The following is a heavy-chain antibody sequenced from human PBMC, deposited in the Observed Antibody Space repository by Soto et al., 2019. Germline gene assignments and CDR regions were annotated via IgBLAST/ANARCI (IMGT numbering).Heavy chain of an antibody. J-gene: IGHJ4*01. CDR1: GFPFSSYV. V-gene: IGHV3-23*01. CDR2: ISGGGSTA. D-gene: IGHD3-22*01. CDR3: AKDSNKYSSSLRGRYFDY. Sequence: EVQLLESGGGLVQRGGSLRLSCAASGFPFSSYVMAWVRQAPGKGLEWVSGISGGGSTAFYADSVKGRFTISRDNAKNTVVLQMDSLRAEDTAIYYCAKDSNKYSSSLRGRYFDYWGQGTLVTVSS.